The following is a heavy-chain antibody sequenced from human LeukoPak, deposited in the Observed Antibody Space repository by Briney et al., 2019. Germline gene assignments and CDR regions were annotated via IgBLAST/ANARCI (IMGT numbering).Heavy chain of an antibody. J-gene: IGHJ4*01. D-gene: IGHD3-3*01. CDR2: IRSKANSDET. CDR3: TSPAHYFDFWSGYYSV. Sequence: GGSLKLSCTVSGFIFSDSAIHWVRQAAGKGLEWVGRIRSKANSDETAYAASVKGRFTISRDDSKDTAYLQMHSLKPEDTAVYHCTSPAHYFDFWSGYYSVWGRGAQVTVSS. V-gene: IGHV3-73*01. CDR1: GFIFSDSA.